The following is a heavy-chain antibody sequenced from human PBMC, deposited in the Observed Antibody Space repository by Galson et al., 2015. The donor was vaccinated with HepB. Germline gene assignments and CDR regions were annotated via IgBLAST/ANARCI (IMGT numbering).Heavy chain of an antibody. D-gene: IGHD6-19*01. CDR1: GCTFTSYA. Sequence: SVKVSCKASGCTFTSYAMHWVRQAPGQRLEWMGWINAGNGNTKYSQKFQGRVTITRDTSASTAYMELSSLRSEDTAVYYCARDVGAVAGSPRFDPWGQGTLVTVSS. CDR3: ARDVGAVAGSPRFDP. CDR2: INAGNGNT. J-gene: IGHJ5*02. V-gene: IGHV1-3*01.